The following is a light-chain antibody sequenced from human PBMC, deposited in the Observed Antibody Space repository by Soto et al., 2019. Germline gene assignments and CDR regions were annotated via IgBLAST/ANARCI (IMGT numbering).Light chain of an antibody. CDR2: MVS. CDR1: QSLVYSDGITY. Sequence: DVVMTQSPLSLPVTLGQPASFSCRSSQSLVYSDGITYLYWFHQRPAQAPSRLIYMVSNRDAGVPDRVSGSGSVTDFTMQISRFEADDVGLYYCLPSTVSPHTFGQ. V-gene: IGKV2-30*01. J-gene: IGKJ2*01. CDR3: LPSTVSPHT.